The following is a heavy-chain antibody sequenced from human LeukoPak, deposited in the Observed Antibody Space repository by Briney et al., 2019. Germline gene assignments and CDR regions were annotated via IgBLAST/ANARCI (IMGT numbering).Heavy chain of an antibody. CDR1: GFTFSSYA. V-gene: IGHV3-23*01. D-gene: IGHD3-10*01. Sequence: GSLRLSCEAAGFTFSSYAMSWVRQAPGKGLEWVSAISGSGGSTYYADSVKGRFTISRDNSKNTLYLQMNSLRAEDTAVYYCANLYVNYWGSDSLVYLWGQGTLVTVSS. CDR3: ANLYVNYWGSDSLVYL. CDR2: ISGSGGST. J-gene: IGHJ4*02.